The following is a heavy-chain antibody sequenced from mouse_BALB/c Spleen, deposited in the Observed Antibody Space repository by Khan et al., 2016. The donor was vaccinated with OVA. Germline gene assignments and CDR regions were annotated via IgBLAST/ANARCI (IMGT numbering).Heavy chain of an antibody. CDR1: GYTFTNYG. V-gene: IGHV9-3-1*01. D-gene: IGHD2-10*01. Sequence: QIQLVQSGPELKKPGETVKISCKASGYTFTNYGMNWVKQSPGKALMWMGWINTYTGEPTYADDFKGRFAFSLETSASTAYLQINSLINEDTATYFCARPPYLSYTRAYWGQGTSVSVSS. CDR2: INTYTGEP. J-gene: IGHJ4*01. CDR3: ARPPYLSYTRAY.